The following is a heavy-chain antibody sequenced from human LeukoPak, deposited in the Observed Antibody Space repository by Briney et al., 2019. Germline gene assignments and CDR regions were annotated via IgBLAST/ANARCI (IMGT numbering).Heavy chain of an antibody. V-gene: IGHV1-69*04. J-gene: IGHJ6*02. CDR2: IIPILGIA. D-gene: IGHD3-3*01. Sequence: SVKVSCKASGGTLSSYGISWVRQAPGQGLEWMGRIIPILGIANYAQKFQGRVTITADKSTSTAYMELSSLRSEDTAVYYCAREDYDFWSGYSYYYYGMDVWGQGTTVTVSS. CDR1: GGTLSSYG. CDR3: AREDYDFWSGYSYYYYGMDV.